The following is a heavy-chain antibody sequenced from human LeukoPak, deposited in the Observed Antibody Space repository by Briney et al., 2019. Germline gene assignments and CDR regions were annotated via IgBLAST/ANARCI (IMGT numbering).Heavy chain of an antibody. CDR2: ISTSSSYI. D-gene: IGHD2-15*01. V-gene: IGHV3-21*01. CDR1: RFTFSTYS. CDR3: TRGVDCSGGSCYSNY. J-gene: IGHJ4*02. Sequence: GGSLRLSCAASRFTFSTYSMNWVRQAPGKGLEWVSFISTSSSYIYYADSVKGRFTISRDNARNSVYLQMNSLRVEDTAVYYCTRGVDCSGGSCYSNYWGQGTLVTVSS.